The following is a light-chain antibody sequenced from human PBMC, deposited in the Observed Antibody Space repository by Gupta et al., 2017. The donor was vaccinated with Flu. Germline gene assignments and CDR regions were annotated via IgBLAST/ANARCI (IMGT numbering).Light chain of an antibody. CDR1: QGIINN. CDR2: AAS. V-gene: IGKV1-16*02. CDR3: QQYNSYPLT. Sequence: DIQMTQSPSSLSASVGDRVTITCRASQGIINNLAWFQQKPGKGPKSLIYAASSLQSGVPSKFSGSGSVSGTDFTLTISSLQPEDSATYFCQQYNSYPLTFGQGTQLEIK. J-gene: IGKJ5*01.